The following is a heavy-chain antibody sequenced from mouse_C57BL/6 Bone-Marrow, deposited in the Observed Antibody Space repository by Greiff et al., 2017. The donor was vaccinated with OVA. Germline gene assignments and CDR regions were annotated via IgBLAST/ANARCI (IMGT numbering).Heavy chain of an antibody. D-gene: IGHD2-1*01. Sequence: EVQLLQSGDGLVKPGGSLKLSCAASGFTFSSYAMSWVRQTPEKRLEWVAYISSGGDYSYYADTVKGRFTISRDNARNTLYLQMSRRTSEDTAMYYCTRDDYGNYHYAMDYWGQGTSVTVSS. CDR1: GFTFSSYA. J-gene: IGHJ4*01. CDR2: ISSGGDYS. CDR3: TRDDYGNYHYAMDY. V-gene: IGHV5-9-1*02.